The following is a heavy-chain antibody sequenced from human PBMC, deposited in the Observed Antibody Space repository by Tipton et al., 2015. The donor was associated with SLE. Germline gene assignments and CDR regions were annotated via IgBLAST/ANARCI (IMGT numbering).Heavy chain of an antibody. Sequence: TLSLTCTVSGVSISRHSWNWIRQPPGKGLQWIGYLDYTGNTNYSPSLKRRVTMSIDTSKNQFSLRLSSVTAADTAVYYCARSTSRPSSYYFYGLDVWGQGTTVTVSS. J-gene: IGHJ6*02. D-gene: IGHD6-6*01. CDR1: GVSISRHS. CDR3: ARSTSRPSSYYFYGLDV. CDR2: LDYTGNT. V-gene: IGHV4-59*11.